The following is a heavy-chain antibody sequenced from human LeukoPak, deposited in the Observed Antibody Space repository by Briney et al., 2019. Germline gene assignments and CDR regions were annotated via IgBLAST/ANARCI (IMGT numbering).Heavy chain of an antibody. CDR1: GFTFTNYV. V-gene: IGHV3-30-3*01. J-gene: IGHJ6*03. CDR3: ARDGALVPAAFYYYYMDV. Sequence: GGSLRLSCAASGFTFTNYVMTWVRRAPGKGLEWVAVISYDGSNKYYADSVRGRFTISRDNSKNTLYLQMNSLRAEDTAVYYCARDGALVPAAFYYYYMDVWGKGTTVTVSS. CDR2: ISYDGSNK. D-gene: IGHD2-2*01.